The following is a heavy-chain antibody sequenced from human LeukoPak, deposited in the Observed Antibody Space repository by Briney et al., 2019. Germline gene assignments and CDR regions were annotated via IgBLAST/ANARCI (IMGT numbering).Heavy chain of an antibody. CDR1: GGTFSSCA. CDR3: ASVAIFGVVKNYMDV. D-gene: IGHD3-3*01. V-gene: IGHV1-69*05. Sequence: GSSVKVSCKASGGTFSSCAISWVRQAPGQGLEWMGGIIPIFGTANYAQKFQGRVTITTDESTSTAYMELSSLRSEDTAVYYCASVAIFGVVKNYMDVWGKGTTVTVSS. CDR2: IIPIFGTA. J-gene: IGHJ6*03.